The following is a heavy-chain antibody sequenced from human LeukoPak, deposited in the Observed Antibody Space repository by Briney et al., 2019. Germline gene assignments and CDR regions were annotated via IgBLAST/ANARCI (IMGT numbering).Heavy chain of an antibody. Sequence: GGSLRLSCAASGFTFDDYGMSWVRQAPGKGLEWVSGINWNGGSTGYADSVKGRFTISRDNAKNSLYLQMNSLRAEDTALYYCAREDVLLWFGELAGFGYIDVWGKGTTVTVSS. CDR1: GFTFDDYG. J-gene: IGHJ6*03. D-gene: IGHD3-10*01. V-gene: IGHV3-20*04. CDR2: INWNGGST. CDR3: AREDVLLWFGELAGFGYIDV.